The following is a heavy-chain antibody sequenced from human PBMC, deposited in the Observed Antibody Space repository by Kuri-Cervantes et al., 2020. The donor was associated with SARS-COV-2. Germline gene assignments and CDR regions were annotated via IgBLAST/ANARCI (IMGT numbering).Heavy chain of an antibody. V-gene: IGHV1-18*04. J-gene: IGHJ3*02. CDR3: ARVYGDYYDSSGYSAGNTFDI. CDR1: GYTFTIYG. CDR2: ISAYSGNT. Sequence: ASVKVSCKASGYTFTIYGISWVRQAPGQGLEWMGWISAYSGNTNYAQNLQGRVTMTTDTSTSTAYMELRSLRSDDTAVYYCARVYGDYYDSSGYSAGNTFDIWGQGTMVTVSS. D-gene: IGHD3-22*01.